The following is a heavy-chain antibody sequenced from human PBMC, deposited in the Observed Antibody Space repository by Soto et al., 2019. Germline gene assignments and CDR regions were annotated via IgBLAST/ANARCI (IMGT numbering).Heavy chain of an antibody. CDR2: IRSRANNFAT. V-gene: IGHV3-73*01. CDR3: ARGQGAAIGDYYYHGMDV. J-gene: IGHJ6*02. Sequence: VGSLRLSCAASGFIFSGSAIHWVRQASGKGLEWVGRIRSRANNFATSSAASVKGRFTFSRDDSKNTAYLQMNTLKPEDTAVYYCARGQGAAIGDYYYHGMDVWGQRTTVTVSS. CDR1: GFIFSGSA. D-gene: IGHD2-2*02.